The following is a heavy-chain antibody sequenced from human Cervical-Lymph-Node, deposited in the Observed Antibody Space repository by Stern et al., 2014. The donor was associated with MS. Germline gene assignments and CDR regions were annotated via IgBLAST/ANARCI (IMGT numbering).Heavy chain of an antibody. CDR2: IWYDGSNQ. J-gene: IGHJ4*02. CDR1: GFSFSRYA. CDR3: ASAYSSSHYYFDY. Sequence: VQLEESGGGVVQPGRSLRLSCAASGFSFSRYAMHWVRQAPGKGLEWVALIWYDGSNQYYADSVTGRFTISRDNFKNTLYLQMNSLRAEDTAVYYCASAYSSSHYYFDYWGQGTLVTVSS. V-gene: IGHV3-33*01. D-gene: IGHD6-13*01.